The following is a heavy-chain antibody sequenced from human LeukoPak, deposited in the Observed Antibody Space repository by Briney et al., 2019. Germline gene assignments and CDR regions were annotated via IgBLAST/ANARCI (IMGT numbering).Heavy chain of an antibody. V-gene: IGHV3-30*01. CDR1: GFTLSEYG. Sequence: PGGSLRLPCAASGFTLSEYGIHWVRQAPGKGLEWVAVLSYDGSDRYYADSVNGRFTISRDISSDTVSLQMNSLRVEDTALYFCARDRINMMVLVHDSGLDLWGQGTLVTVSS. CDR3: ARDRINMMVLVHDSGLDL. D-gene: IGHD3-22*01. J-gene: IGHJ5*02. CDR2: LSYDGSDR.